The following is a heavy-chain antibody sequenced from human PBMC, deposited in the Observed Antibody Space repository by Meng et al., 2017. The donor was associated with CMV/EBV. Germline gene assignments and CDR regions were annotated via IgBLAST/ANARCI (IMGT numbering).Heavy chain of an antibody. J-gene: IGHJ6*02. CDR1: GYTFTSYD. V-gene: IGHV1-18*01. D-gene: IGHD6-13*01. CDR2: ISAYNGNT. Sequence: ASVKVSCKASGYTFTSYDISWVRQAPGQGLEWMGWISAYNGNTNYAQKLQGRVTMTTDTSTSTAYMELRSLRSDDTAVYYCARDLNSSSWFYYYYYGMDVWGQGTTVTVSS. CDR3: ARDLNSSSWFYYYYYGMDV.